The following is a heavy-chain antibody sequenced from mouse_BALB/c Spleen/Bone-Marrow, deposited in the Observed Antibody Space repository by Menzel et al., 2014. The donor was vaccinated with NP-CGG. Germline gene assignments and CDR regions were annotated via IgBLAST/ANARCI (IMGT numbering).Heavy chain of an antibody. CDR1: GYTFTSYW. CDR2: IDPSDSYT. Sequence: QVQLQQPGAELVKPGASVKLSCKASGYTFTSYWMHWVKQRPGQGLEWIGEIDPSDSYTDYNQKFKGKATLTVDKSSSTAYMQLSSLTSEDSAVYYCAITTVVAKEDYWGQGTTLTVSS. D-gene: IGHD1-1*01. V-gene: IGHV1-69*02. CDR3: AITTVVAKEDY. J-gene: IGHJ2*01.